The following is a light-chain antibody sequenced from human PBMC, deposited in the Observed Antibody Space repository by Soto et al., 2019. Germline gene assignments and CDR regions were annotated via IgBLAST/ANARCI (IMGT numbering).Light chain of an antibody. V-gene: IGKV3-11*01. CDR3: QQRGNWPT. CDR2: DAS. CDR1: QSVSTY. J-gene: IGKJ1*01. Sequence: EIVLTQSPATLSLSPGETATLSCRASQSVSTYLAWYQQKPGQAPRLLIYDASNGATGIPTRFSGSGSGTDFTLTISNLEPEDFAVYYCQQRGNWPTFGQGTKVEVK.